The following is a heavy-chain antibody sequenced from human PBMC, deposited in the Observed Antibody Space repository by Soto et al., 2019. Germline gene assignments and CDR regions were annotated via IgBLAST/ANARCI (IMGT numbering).Heavy chain of an antibody. D-gene: IGHD6-13*01. J-gene: IGHJ6*03. CDR3: ASGSAAHNYYYYYMDV. V-gene: IGHV5-51*01. CDR1: GYSFTSYW. CDR2: IYPGDSDT. Sequence: GESLKISCKGSGYSFTSYWIGWVRQMPGKGLEWMGIIYPGDSDTRYSPSFQGQVTISADKSISTAYLQWSSLKASDTAMYYCASGSAAHNYYYYYMDVWGKGTTVTAP.